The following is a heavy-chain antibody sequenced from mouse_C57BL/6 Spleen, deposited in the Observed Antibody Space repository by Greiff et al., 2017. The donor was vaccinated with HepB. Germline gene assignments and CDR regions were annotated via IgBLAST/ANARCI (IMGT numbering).Heavy chain of an antibody. Sequence: QVQLQQSGAELVKPGASVKISCKASGYAFSSYWMHWVKQRPGQGLEWIGEIDPSDSYTNYNQKFKGKSTLTVDKSSSTAYMQLSSLTSEDSAVYYCARSAGTGVVWGTGTTVTVSS. CDR3: ARSAGTGVV. V-gene: IGHV1-69*01. CDR2: IDPSDSYT. CDR1: GYAFSSYW. D-gene: IGHD4-1*01. J-gene: IGHJ1*03.